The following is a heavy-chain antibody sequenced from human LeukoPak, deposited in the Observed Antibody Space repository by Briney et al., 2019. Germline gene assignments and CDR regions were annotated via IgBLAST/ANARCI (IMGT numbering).Heavy chain of an antibody. CDR1: GFTFSSYA. D-gene: IGHD2-21*02. V-gene: IGHV3-23*01. Sequence: GGSLRLSCAASGFTFSSYAMSWVRQAPEKGLEWVSAISGSGGSTYYADSVKGRFTISRDNSKNTLYLQMNSLRAEDTAVYYCASQTAPQDYFDYWGQGTLVTVSS. J-gene: IGHJ4*02. CDR3: ASQTAPQDYFDY. CDR2: ISGSGGST.